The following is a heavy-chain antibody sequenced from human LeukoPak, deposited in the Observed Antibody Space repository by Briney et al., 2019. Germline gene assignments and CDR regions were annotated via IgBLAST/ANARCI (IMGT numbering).Heavy chain of an antibody. CDR1: GGSISSGDYY. CDR3: ASPYYDFWSGYHPIDY. J-gene: IGHJ4*02. CDR2: IYYSGST. V-gene: IGHV4-39*01. D-gene: IGHD3-3*01. Sequence: SETLSLTCTVSGGSISSGDYYWGWIRQPPGKGLEWIGSIYYSGSTYYNPSLKSRVTISVDTSKNQFSLKLSSVTAADTAVYYCASPYYDFWSGYHPIDYWGQGTLVTVSS.